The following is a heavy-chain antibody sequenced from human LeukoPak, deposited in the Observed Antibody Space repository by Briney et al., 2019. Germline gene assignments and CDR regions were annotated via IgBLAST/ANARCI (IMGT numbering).Heavy chain of an antibody. Sequence: GGSLRLSCAASGFTFSTYNMNWVRQAPGKGLEWVSSISSSSSYIYYADSVKGRFTISRDNAKNSLYLQMNSLRAEDTAVYYCARDYDFWSGSSGGMDVWGKGTTVTVSS. CDR3: ARDYDFWSGSSGGMDV. D-gene: IGHD3-3*01. J-gene: IGHJ6*04. CDR2: ISSSSSYI. CDR1: GFTFSTYN. V-gene: IGHV3-21*01.